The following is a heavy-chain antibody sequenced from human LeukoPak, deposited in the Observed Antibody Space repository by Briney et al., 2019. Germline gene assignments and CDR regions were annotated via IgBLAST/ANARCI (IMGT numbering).Heavy chain of an antibody. V-gene: IGHV4-59*01. CDR2: IYYSGST. J-gene: IGHJ4*02. D-gene: IGHD5-24*01. Sequence: SEALSLTCAVSGGSISSYYWSWIRQPPGKGLEWIGYIYYSGSTNYNPSLKSRVTISVDTSKNQFSLKLSSVTAADTAVYYCASVRDGYNWGAFDYWGQGTLVTVS. CDR1: GGSISSYY. CDR3: ASVRDGYNWGAFDY.